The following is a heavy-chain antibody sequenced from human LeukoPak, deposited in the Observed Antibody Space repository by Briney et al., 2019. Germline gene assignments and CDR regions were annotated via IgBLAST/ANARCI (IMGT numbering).Heavy chain of an antibody. CDR2: ISAYNGNT. V-gene: IGHV1-18*01. CDR3: ARAPPDLITAPPGGY. CDR1: GYTFTSYG. Sequence: GASVKVSCKASGYTFTSYGISWVRQAPGQGLEWMGWISAYNGNTNYAQKLQGRVTMTTDTSTSTAYMELRSLRSDDTAVYYCARAPPDLITAPPGGYWGQGTLVTVSS. J-gene: IGHJ4*02. D-gene: IGHD3-22*01.